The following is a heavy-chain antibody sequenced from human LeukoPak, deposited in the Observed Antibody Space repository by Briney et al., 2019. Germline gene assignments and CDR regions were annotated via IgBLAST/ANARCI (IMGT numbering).Heavy chain of an antibody. V-gene: IGHV3-7*01. D-gene: IGHD4-17*01. J-gene: IGHJ4*02. CDR3: ARLGARQMLEY. CDR1: EFTFSSYW. CDR2: IKQDGGQI. Sequence: GGSLRLSCAASEFTFSSYWMSWVRKAPGKGLEWVANIKQDGGQIYYLESVKGRFTVSRDNAKNSLYLQMNSLRAEDTAVYYCARLGARQMLEYWGQGTLVTVSS.